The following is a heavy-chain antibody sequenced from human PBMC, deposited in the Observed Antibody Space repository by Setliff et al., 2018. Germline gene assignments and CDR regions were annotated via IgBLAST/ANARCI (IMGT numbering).Heavy chain of an antibody. V-gene: IGHV3-7*04. J-gene: IGHJ4*02. D-gene: IGHD5-18*01. CDR1: GLTFSLYW. CDR2: IKQDGSEN. CDR3: ARGGYSYGY. Sequence: LRLSCEASGLTFSLYWMSWVRQAPGKGLEWVANIKQDGSENYYVDSVKGRFTISRDNAKNSLYLQMDGLRAEDTAVYYCARGGYSYGYWGQGTLVTVSS.